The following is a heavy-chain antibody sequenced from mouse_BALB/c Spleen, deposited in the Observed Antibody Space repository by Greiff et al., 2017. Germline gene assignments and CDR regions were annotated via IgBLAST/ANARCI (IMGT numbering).Heavy chain of an antibody. CDR3: ARMGATGTLFDY. Sequence: VKLMESGAELMKPGASVKISCKATGYTFSSYWIEWVKQRPGHGLEWIGEILPGSGSTNYNEKFKGKATFTADTSSNTAYMQLSSLTSEDSAVYYCARMGATGTLFDYWGQGTTLTVSS. V-gene: IGHV1-9*01. CDR2: ILPGSGST. J-gene: IGHJ2*01. D-gene: IGHD4-1*01. CDR1: GYTFSSYW.